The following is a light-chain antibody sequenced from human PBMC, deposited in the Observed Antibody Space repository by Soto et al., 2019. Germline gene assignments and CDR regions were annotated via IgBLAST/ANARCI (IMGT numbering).Light chain of an antibody. Sequence: QSVLTQPPSVSATPGQKVTISCSGSSSNIGRHYVAWYQQVPGTAPKVLICDNDKRPSGIPDRFSGSKSGTSATLGITGLQTGDEADYYCRTYDSGLDYWVFGGGTKLTVL. J-gene: IGLJ2*01. CDR3: RTYDSGLDYWV. V-gene: IGLV1-51*01. CDR2: DND. CDR1: SSNIGRHY.